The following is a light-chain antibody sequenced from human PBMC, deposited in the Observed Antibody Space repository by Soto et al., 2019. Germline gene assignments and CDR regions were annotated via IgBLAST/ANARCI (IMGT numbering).Light chain of an antibody. Sequence: IQMTQSPSSLSASVGERVTITCRPSQSIMSYLNWYQHKPGKAPKVLIYDASTLQSGVPSRFSGSGSGTDFTLTISSLQPEDSATYYCQQSYTTPLTFGGGTKVEIK. CDR1: QSIMSY. CDR2: DAS. J-gene: IGKJ4*01. V-gene: IGKV1-39*01. CDR3: QQSYTTPLT.